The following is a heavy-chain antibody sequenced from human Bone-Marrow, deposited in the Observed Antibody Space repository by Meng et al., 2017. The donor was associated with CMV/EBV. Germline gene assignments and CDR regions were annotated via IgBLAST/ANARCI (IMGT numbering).Heavy chain of an antibody. CDR3: ASGRVVPAADVGYYYYGMDV. CDR2: INHSGST. V-gene: IGHV4-34*01. Sequence: GSLRLSCTVYGGSFNAYYYNWFRQAPGKGLEWIGEINHSGSTNYNPSLKSRVTISVDKSKNQFSLRLTSVTAADTAVYYCASGRVVPAADVGYYYYGMDVWGQGTTVTVSS. CDR1: GGSFNAYY. D-gene: IGHD2-2*01. J-gene: IGHJ6*02.